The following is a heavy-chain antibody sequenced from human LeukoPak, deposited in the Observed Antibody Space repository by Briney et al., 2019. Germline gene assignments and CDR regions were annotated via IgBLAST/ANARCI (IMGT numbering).Heavy chain of an antibody. D-gene: IGHD6-13*01. Sequence: PGGSLRLSCAASGFTFSSYAMHWVRQAPGKGLEWVAVISYDGSNKYYADSVKGRFTISRDNSKNTLYLQMNSLRAEDTAVYYCARDVGEEQQPNWFDPWGQGTLVTVSS. J-gene: IGHJ5*02. CDR1: GFTFSSYA. V-gene: IGHV3-30-3*01. CDR2: ISYDGSNK. CDR3: ARDVGEEQQPNWFDP.